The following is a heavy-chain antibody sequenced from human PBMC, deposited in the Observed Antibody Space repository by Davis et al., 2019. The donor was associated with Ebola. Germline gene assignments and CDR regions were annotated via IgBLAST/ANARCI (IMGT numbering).Heavy chain of an antibody. CDR3: ARDFGFAARYYYYGMDV. D-gene: IGHD6-6*01. CDR1: GYTFTSYA. Sequence: AASVKVSCKASGYTFTSYAMHWVRQAPGQRLEWMGWINAGNGNTKYSQKFQGRVTITRDTSASTAYMELSSLRSEDTAVYYCARDFGFAARYYYYGMDVWGQGTTVTVSS. J-gene: IGHJ6*02. V-gene: IGHV1-3*01. CDR2: INAGNGNT.